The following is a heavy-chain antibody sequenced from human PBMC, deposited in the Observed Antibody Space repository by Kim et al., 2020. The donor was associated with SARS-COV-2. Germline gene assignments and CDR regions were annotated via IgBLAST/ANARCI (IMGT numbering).Heavy chain of an antibody. V-gene: IGHV7-4-1*02. D-gene: IGHD2-15*01. CDR3: ARAQWSYYYGMDV. Sequence: SAQGFTGRFVFSLDTSVSTAYLQISSLKAEDTAVYYCARAQWSYYYGMDVWGQGTTVTVSS. J-gene: IGHJ6*02.